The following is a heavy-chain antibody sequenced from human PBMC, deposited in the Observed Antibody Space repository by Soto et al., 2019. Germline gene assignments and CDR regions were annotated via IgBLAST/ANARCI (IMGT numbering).Heavy chain of an antibody. CDR1: GFTLSSYS. V-gene: IGHV3-48*02. CDR3: ARDNPRSSGWDV. CDR2: ISSSSSTI. J-gene: IGHJ6*02. Sequence: EVQLVESGGGLVQTGGSLRLSCEASGFTLSSYSMNWARQAPGQGLEWVSYISSSSSTIYYADSVKGRFTISRDNAKNSLYLQMNSLRDEDTAVYYCARDNPRSSGWDVWGQGTTVTVSS.